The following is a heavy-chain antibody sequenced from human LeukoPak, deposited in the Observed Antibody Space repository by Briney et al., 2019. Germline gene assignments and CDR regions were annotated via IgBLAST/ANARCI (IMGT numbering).Heavy chain of an antibody. CDR3: AKDPLGEAAAGTGFDY. D-gene: IGHD6-13*01. J-gene: IGHJ4*02. Sequence: PGGSLRLSCAGSGFTFTNFAMTWVRQAPGKGLEWVSSMSPSGDTYYADSVKGRFTISRDNSKNTLYLQMNSLRAEDTAVYYRAKDPLGEAAAGTGFDYWGQGILVTVSS. CDR2: MSPSGDT. CDR1: GFTFTNFA. V-gene: IGHV3-23*01.